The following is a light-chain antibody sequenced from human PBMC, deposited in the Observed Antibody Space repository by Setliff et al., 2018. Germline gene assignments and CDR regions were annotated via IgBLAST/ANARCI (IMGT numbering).Light chain of an antibody. J-gene: IGLJ1*01. CDR3: SSYAGSNNFPYV. CDR1: SSDVGGYNY. Sequence: ALTQPPSASGSPGQSVTISCTGTSSDVGGYNYVSWYQQHPGKAPKLMIYEVSKRPSGVPDRFSGSKSGNTASLTVSGLQAEDEADYYCSSYAGSNNFPYVFGT. V-gene: IGLV2-8*01. CDR2: EVS.